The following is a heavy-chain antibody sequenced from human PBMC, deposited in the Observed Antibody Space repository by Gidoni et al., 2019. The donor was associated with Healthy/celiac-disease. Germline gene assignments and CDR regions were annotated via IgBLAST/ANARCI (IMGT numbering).Heavy chain of an antibody. CDR3: EGSGQGALDI. CDR2: ISYDGSNK. CDR1: GFTFSSYG. D-gene: IGHD6-19*01. J-gene: IGHJ3*02. V-gene: IGHV3-30*03. Sequence: QVQLVESGGGLVQPGRSLRISCLASGFTFSSYGMHWVRQAPGKGLEWVAVISYDGSNKYYADSVKGRFTISRDNSKNTLYLQMNSLRAEDTAVYYCEGSGQGALDIWGQGTMVTVSS.